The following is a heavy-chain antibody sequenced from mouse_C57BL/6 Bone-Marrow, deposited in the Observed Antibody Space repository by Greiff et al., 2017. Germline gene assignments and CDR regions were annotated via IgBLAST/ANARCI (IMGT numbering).Heavy chain of an antibody. CDR3: ASRDYYGSSYAMDY. V-gene: IGHV1-55*01. J-gene: IGHJ4*01. Sequence: QVQLQQPGAELVKPGASVKMSCKASGYTFTSYWITWVKQRPGQCLEWIGDIYPGSGSTNYNEKFKSKATLTVDTSSSTAYMQLSSLTSEDSAVYYCASRDYYGSSYAMDYWGQGTSVTVSS. CDR2: IYPGSGST. CDR1: GYTFTSYW. D-gene: IGHD1-1*01.